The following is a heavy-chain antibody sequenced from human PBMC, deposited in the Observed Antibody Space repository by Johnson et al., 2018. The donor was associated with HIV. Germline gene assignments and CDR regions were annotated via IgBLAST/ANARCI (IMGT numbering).Heavy chain of an antibody. CDR2: ISSDGSTI. V-gene: IGHV3-11*04. J-gene: IGHJ3*02. CDR1: GFSFGDYY. D-gene: IGHD3-16*01. CDR3: AREGDYVWGPGKVSDI. Sequence: QVQLVESGGGLVKPGGSLRLSCAASGFSFGDYYMSWIRQAPGKGLAWISYISSDGSTIDYADSVKGRFTISRDNGNNSLYLQMNSLRAEDAAVYYCAREGDYVWGPGKVSDIWGQGTMVTVSS.